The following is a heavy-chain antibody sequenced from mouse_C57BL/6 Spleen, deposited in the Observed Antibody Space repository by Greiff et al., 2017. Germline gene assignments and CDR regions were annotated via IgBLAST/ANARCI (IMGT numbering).Heavy chain of an antibody. J-gene: IGHJ4*01. Sequence: EVQLQQSGPELVKPGASVKISCKASGYSFTDYNMNWVKQSHGQSLEWIGVINPNYGTTSYNQKFKGKATLTVDQSSSTAYMQLSSLTSEDSAVYYCERGDTQGAMGYWGQGTSVTVSS. CDR1: GYSFTDYN. CDR3: ERGDTQGAMGY. CDR2: INPNYGTT. D-gene: IGHD2-13*01. V-gene: IGHV1-39*01.